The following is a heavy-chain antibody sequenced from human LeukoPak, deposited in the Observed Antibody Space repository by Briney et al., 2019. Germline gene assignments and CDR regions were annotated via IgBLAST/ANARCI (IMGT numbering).Heavy chain of an antibody. Sequence: GGSLRLSCAASGFTFSSYGMHWVRQAPGKGLEWVAVISYDGSNKYYADSVKGRFTISRDNSKNTLYLQMNSLRAEDTAVYYCARSVVALSGYSSSWRRQPPDYWGQGTLVTVSS. D-gene: IGHD6-13*01. CDR1: GFTFSSYG. CDR2: ISYDGSNK. J-gene: IGHJ4*02. V-gene: IGHV3-30*03. CDR3: ARSVVALSGYSSSWRRQPPDY.